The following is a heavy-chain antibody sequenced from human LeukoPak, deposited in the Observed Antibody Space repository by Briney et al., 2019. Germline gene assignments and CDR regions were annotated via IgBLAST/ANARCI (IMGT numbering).Heavy chain of an antibody. J-gene: IGHJ4*02. D-gene: IGHD6-19*01. CDR2: IYYTGST. CDR3: ARVRGSSGWYPRGYFDY. CDR1: GGSVNSGSNY. V-gene: IGHV4-61*01. Sequence: PSETLSLTCTVSGGSVNSGSNYWSWIRQPPGKGLEWIGYIYYTGSTNYNPSLKTRVTISLDTSKNQFSLKLSSVTAADTAVYYCARVRGSSGWYPRGYFDYWGQGTLVTVSS.